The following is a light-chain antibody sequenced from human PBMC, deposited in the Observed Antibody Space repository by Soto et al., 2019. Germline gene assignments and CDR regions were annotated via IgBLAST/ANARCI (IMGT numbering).Light chain of an antibody. Sequence: EIVLTQSPGTLSVSPGERATLSCRASQSLNSNSLAWYQQKPGQAPRLLIYGASNRATGIPGRFSGSGSGTDFTLTISRLEPEDFAVYYCQQYGSSGTFGQGTKVDIK. J-gene: IGKJ1*01. CDR2: GAS. CDR1: QSLNSNS. CDR3: QQYGSSGT. V-gene: IGKV3-20*01.